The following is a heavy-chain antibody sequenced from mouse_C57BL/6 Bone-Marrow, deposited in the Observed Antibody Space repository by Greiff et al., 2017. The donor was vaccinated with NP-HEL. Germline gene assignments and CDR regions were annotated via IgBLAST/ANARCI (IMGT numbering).Heavy chain of an antibody. CDR2: IDPSDSYT. Sequence: QVHVKQPGAELVMPGASVKLSCKASGYTFTSYWMHWVKQRPGQGLEWIGEIDPSDSYTNYNQKFKGKSTLTVDKSSSTAYMQLSSLTSEDSAVYYCVSRFAYWGQGTLVTVSA. CDR1: GYTFTSYW. V-gene: IGHV1-69*01. J-gene: IGHJ3*01. CDR3: VSRFAY.